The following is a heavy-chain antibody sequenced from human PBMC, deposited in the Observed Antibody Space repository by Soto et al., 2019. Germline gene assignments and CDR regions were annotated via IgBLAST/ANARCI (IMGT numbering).Heavy chain of an antibody. CDR3: ARVYSGSYSDS. CDR2: IFQSGST. J-gene: IGHJ4*02. V-gene: IGHV4-34*12. Sequence: SETLSLTCAVYGGSFSGYYWSWVRQPPGKGLEWIGEIFQSGSTHYRLSLKSRVTISVDKSKNHFSLNLTSVTAADTAVYYCARVYSGSYSDSWGQGTLVTVSS. CDR1: GGSFSGYY. D-gene: IGHD1-26*01.